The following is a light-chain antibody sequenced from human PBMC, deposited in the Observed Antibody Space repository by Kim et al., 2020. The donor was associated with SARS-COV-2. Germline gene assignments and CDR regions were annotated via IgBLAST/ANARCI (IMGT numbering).Light chain of an antibody. CDR1: SSDVGGYNY. V-gene: IGLV2-8*01. Sequence: GQSVAISCTGTSSDVGGYNYVSWYQQHPGKAPKLMIYEVSKRPSGVPDRFSGSKSGNTASLTVSGLQAEDEADYYCGSYGGSANLVFGGGTQLTVL. J-gene: IGLJ7*01. CDR2: EVS. CDR3: GSYGGSANLV.